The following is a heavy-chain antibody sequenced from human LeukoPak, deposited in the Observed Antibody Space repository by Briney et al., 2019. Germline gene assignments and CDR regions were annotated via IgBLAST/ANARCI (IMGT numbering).Heavy chain of an antibody. CDR2: IWYDGSNK. CDR3: AGSPDYGDHGDAFDI. V-gene: IGHV3-33*01. CDR1: GFTFSSYG. Sequence: PGGSLRLSCAASGFTFSSYGMHWVRQAPGKGLEWVAVIWYDGSNKYYADSVKGRFTISRDNSKNTLYLQMNSLRAEDTAVYYCAGSPDYGDHGDAFDIWGQGTMVTVSS. J-gene: IGHJ3*02. D-gene: IGHD4-17*01.